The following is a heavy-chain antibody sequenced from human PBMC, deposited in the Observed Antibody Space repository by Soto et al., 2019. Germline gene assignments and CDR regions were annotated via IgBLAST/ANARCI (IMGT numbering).Heavy chain of an antibody. CDR3: AREGASSYASRHFDN. CDR1: VGSILSYY. J-gene: IGHJ4*02. D-gene: IGHD3-16*01. V-gene: IGHV4-4*07. CDR2: IYGSGGT. Sequence: WETLSLTCTVSVGSILSYYWSWIRQHAGKGLEWIARIYGSGGTNYNPSLKSRVTMSLDTSKNKFSLRLTSVTAADTAVYYCAREGASSYASRHFDNWGPGTLVTVSS.